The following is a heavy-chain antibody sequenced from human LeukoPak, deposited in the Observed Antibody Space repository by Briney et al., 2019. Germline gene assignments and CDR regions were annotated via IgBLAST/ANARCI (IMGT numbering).Heavy chain of an antibody. Sequence: GRSLRLSCAASGFTFSTYGLHWVRQAPGKGLEWVAVISYDGSHIYYADSVKGRFTISRDNSKNTLYLQMNSLRAEDTTVYYCARDPTFYYGSGSFWYFDYWGQGTLVTVSS. J-gene: IGHJ4*02. CDR1: GFTFSTYG. D-gene: IGHD3-10*01. CDR3: ARDPTFYYGSGSFWYFDY. CDR2: ISYDGSHI. V-gene: IGHV3-30*03.